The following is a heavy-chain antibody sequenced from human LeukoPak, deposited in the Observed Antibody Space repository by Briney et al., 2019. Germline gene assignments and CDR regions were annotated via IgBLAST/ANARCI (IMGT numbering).Heavy chain of an antibody. Sequence: GGSLRLSCAASGFTFDDYAMHWVRQAPGKVLEWASGISWNSGSIGYADSVKGRFTISRDNAKNSLYLQMNSLRAEDTAVYYCARVYCFSTSCYHFDYWGQRTLVTVSS. D-gene: IGHD2-2*01. CDR2: ISWNSGSI. V-gene: IGHV3-9*01. CDR1: GFTFDDYA. CDR3: ARVYCFSTSCYHFDY. J-gene: IGHJ4*02.